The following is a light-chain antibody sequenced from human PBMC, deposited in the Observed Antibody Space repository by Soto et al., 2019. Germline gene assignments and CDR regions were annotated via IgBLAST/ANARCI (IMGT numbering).Light chain of an antibody. V-gene: IGKV3-20*01. CDR1: QSVSSSY. J-gene: IGKJ1*01. Sequence: EIVMAPSPGTLSFSPRERATLSCKASQSVSSSYLAWYQQKPGQAPRLLIYGASSRATGIPDRFSGSGSGTDFTLTISRLEPEDFAVYYCQQYGSSPRTFGQGTKVDIK. CDR3: QQYGSSPRT. CDR2: GAS.